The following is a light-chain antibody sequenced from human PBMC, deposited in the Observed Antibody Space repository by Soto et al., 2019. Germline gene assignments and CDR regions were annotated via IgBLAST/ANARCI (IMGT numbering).Light chain of an antibody. CDR3: MQGTYWPRLT. CDR1: QSLVYSDGNTY. CDR2: KVS. V-gene: IGKV2-30*01. J-gene: IGKJ4*01. Sequence: VVMTQSPLSLPVTLGQPASISCRSSQSLVYSDGNTYLNWFHQRPGQSPRRLIYKVSNRDSGAPDRFSGRGSDTDFTLKISWVEAEDVGVYFCMQGTYWPRLTFGGGTKVET.